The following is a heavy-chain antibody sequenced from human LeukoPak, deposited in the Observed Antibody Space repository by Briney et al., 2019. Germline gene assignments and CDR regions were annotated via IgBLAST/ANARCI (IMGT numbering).Heavy chain of an antibody. V-gene: IGHV3-7*03. D-gene: IGHD3-10*01. Sequence: GGSLRLSCAASGFTFSSHWMSWVRQAPGKGLEWVANIKQDGSEKYYVDSVKGRFTISRDNAKNSLYLQMNSLRAEDTAVYYCARVPYGSGTHFADYWGQGTLVTVSS. CDR3: ARVPYGSGTHFADY. CDR2: IKQDGSEK. CDR1: GFTFSSHW. J-gene: IGHJ4*02.